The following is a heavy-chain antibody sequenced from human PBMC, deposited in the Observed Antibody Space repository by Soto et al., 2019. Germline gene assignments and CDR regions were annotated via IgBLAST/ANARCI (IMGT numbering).Heavy chain of an antibody. CDR2: IYYSGRT. CDR3: ARQRTTVVTQAYFDR. CDR1: GESISSSSYY. J-gene: IGHJ4*02. V-gene: IGHV4-39*01. D-gene: IGHD4-17*01. Sequence: SETLSLTCIVSGESISSSSYYWGWIRQPPGKGLEWIGSIYYSGRTYYNPSFKSRVTISIDTSKNPFSLSLSSVTATDTAVYYCARQRTTVVTQAYFDRWGQGARGTVAS.